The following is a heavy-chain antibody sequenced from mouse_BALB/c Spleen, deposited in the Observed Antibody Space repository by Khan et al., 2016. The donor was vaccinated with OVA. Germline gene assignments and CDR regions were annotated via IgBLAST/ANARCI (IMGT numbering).Heavy chain of an antibody. CDR2: IRLKSNNYAT. Sequence: EVKLEESGGGLVQPGGSMKLSCVASGFTFSNFWMNWVRQSPEKGLEWVAEIRLKSNNYATHYAESVKGRFTISRDDSKSSVYLQLTNLRAEDTGIYYCNMPGGYYAWFAYWGQGTLVTVSA. D-gene: IGHD2-3*01. CDR1: GFTFSNFW. V-gene: IGHV6-6*02. CDR3: NMPGGYYAWFAY. J-gene: IGHJ3*01.